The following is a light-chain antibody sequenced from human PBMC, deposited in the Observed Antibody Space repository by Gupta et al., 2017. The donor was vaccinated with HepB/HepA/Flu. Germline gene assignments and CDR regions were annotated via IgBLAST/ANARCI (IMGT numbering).Light chain of an antibody. Sequence: DVVLTQSPLSLPVTLGQPASISCRSSQSLVFSDGNTFLHWFQQRPGQSPWRLLYQVSKRDSGVPERFSGSGSGTDFTLRISRVEAEDVAIYYCVQGTHWPTFGGGTKVEIK. CDR1: QSLVFSDGNTF. CDR3: VQGTHWPT. V-gene: IGKV2-30*01. J-gene: IGKJ4*01. CDR2: QVS.